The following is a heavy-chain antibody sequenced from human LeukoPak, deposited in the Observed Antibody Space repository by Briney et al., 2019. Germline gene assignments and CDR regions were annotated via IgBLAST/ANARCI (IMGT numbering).Heavy chain of an antibody. CDR3: AKGGQLLSGTLTLDY. V-gene: IGHV3-9*01. CDR2: ISWNSGSI. CDR1: GFTFDDYA. D-gene: IGHD2-2*01. J-gene: IGHJ4*02. Sequence: GRSLRLSCAASGFTFDDYAMHWVRQAPGKGLEWVSGISWNSGSIGYADSVKGRSTISRDNAKNSLYLQMNSLRAEDTALYYCAKGGQLLSGTLTLDYWGQGTLVTVSS.